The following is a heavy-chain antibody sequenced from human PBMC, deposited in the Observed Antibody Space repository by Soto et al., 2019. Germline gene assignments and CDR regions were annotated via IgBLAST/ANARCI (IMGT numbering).Heavy chain of an antibody. CDR3: ARPQGYYGSGSFAFDI. CDR1: GFTFDDYG. CDR2: INWNGGST. Sequence: TGGSLRLSCAASGFTFDDYGMSWVRQAPGKGLEWVSGINWNGGSTGYADSVKGRFTISRDNAKNSLYLQMNSLRAEDTALYHCARPQGYYGSGSFAFDIWGQGTMVTVSS. V-gene: IGHV3-20*01. D-gene: IGHD3-10*01. J-gene: IGHJ3*02.